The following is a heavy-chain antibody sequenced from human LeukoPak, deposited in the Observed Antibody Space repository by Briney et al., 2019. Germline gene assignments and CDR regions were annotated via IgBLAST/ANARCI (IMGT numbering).Heavy chain of an antibody. V-gene: IGHV3-74*01. J-gene: IGHJ4*02. CDR2: IYSDGSRT. CDR1: GFTFSSYW. Sequence: GGSLRLSCAASGFTFSSYWMHWVRQAPGKGLVWVSRIYSDGSRTNYADSVKGRFTISGDNAKNTQYLQMNSLRAEDTAVYYCARDAYGDPTGGAYFDYWGQGTLVTVSS. CDR3: ARDAYGDPTGGAYFDY. D-gene: IGHD4-17*01.